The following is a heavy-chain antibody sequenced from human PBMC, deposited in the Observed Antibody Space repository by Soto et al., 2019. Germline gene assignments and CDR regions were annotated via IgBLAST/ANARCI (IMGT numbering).Heavy chain of an antibody. CDR2: ISGSGGST. CDR3: AKDRESSSGEYLRLGIGYCFDY. V-gene: IGHV3-23*01. J-gene: IGHJ4*02. CDR1: GFTFSSYA. Sequence: GGSLRLSCAASGFTFSSYAMSWVRQAPGKGLEWVSAISGSGGSTYYADSVKGRFTISRDNSKNTLYLQMNSLRAEDTAVYYCAKDRESSSGEYLRLGIGYCFDYWGQGTLVTVSS. D-gene: IGHD3-22*01.